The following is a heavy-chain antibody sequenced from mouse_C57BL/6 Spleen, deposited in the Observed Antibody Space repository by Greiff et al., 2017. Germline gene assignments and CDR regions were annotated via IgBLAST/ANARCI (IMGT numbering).Heavy chain of an antibody. CDR2: IDPSDSET. J-gene: IGHJ4*01. Sequence: QVQLQQPGAELVRPGSSVKLSCKASGYTFTSYWMHWVKQRPIQGLEWIGNIDPSDSETHYNQKFKDKATLTVDKSSSTAYMQLSSLTSEDSAVYYCARKRPDDSSGYHYAMDYWGQGTSVTVSS. V-gene: IGHV1-52*01. D-gene: IGHD3-2*01. CDR3: ARKRPDDSSGYHYAMDY. CDR1: GYTFTSYW.